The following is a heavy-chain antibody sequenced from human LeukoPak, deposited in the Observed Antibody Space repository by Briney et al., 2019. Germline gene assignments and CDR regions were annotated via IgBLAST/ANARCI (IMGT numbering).Heavy chain of an antibody. CDR1: GFTFSSYA. Sequence: GGSLRLSCAASGFTFSSYAMSWVRQAPGKGLEWVANLSGSGVSTYYADSVKGRFTISRDNSKNTLYLQMNSLRAEDTAVYYCAKSNRGGSYIYFDSWGLGTLVTVSS. CDR2: LSGSGVST. D-gene: IGHD1-26*01. J-gene: IGHJ4*02. CDR3: AKSNRGGSYIYFDS. V-gene: IGHV3-23*01.